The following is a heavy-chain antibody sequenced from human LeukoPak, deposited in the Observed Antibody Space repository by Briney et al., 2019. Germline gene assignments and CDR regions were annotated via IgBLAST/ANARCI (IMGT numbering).Heavy chain of an antibody. CDR2: IYTSGST. CDR3: ARDASDYYDSSGYSHFDY. V-gene: IGHV4-61*02. CDR1: GVSISSGSYY. D-gene: IGHD3-22*01. Sequence: SETLSLTCTGSGVSISSGSYYWRWIRQPAGKGLEWIGRIYTSGSTNYNPSLKSRVTISVDTSKNQFSLKLSSVTAADTAVYYCARDASDYYDSSGYSHFDYWGQGTLVTVSS. J-gene: IGHJ4*02.